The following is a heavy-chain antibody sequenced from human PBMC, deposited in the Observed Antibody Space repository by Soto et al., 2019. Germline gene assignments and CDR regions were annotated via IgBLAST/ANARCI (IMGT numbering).Heavy chain of an antibody. CDR3: ARQSGYGYGEFFDY. J-gene: IGHJ4*02. D-gene: IGHD5-18*01. Sequence: SETLSLTCAAYGGSFSGYFWSWIRQPPGKGLEWIGEINHSGGTNYNPSLKSRVTISVDTSKNQFSLKLSSVTAADTAVYYCARQSGYGYGEFFDYWGKGTLVTVSS. CDR2: INHSGGT. CDR1: GGSFSGYF. V-gene: IGHV4-34*01.